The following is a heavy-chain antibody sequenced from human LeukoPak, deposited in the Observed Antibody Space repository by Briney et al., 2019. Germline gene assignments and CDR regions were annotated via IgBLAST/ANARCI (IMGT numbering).Heavy chain of an antibody. Sequence: PGGSLRLSXAASGFTFSSYAMSWVRQAPGKGLEWVSAISGSGGSTYYADSVKGRFTISRDNSKNTLYLQMNSLRAEDTAVYYCAKDWGYCSSTSCYKEDAFDIWGQGTMVTVSS. D-gene: IGHD2-2*02. CDR2: ISGSGGST. J-gene: IGHJ3*02. CDR1: GFTFSSYA. V-gene: IGHV3-23*01. CDR3: AKDWGYCSSTSCYKEDAFDI.